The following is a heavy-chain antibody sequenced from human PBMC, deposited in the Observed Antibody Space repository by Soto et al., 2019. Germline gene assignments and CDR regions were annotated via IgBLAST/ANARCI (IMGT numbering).Heavy chain of an antibody. D-gene: IGHD3-3*01. CDR3: ARSLKPSTIFVVLLTKPPAPRACEY. CDR1: GFTFSPYS. CDR2: ISRSGSYI. J-gene: IGHJ4*02. V-gene: IGHV3-21*01. Sequence: EVQLVESGGGLVKPGGSLRLSCAASGFTFSPYSMNWVRQAPGKGLECVSSISRSGSYIYYADSLKGRFTISRDNAKNSLYLQMDSLRAEDTAVYYCARSLKPSTIFVVLLTKPPAPRACEYWGQGTLVTVSS.